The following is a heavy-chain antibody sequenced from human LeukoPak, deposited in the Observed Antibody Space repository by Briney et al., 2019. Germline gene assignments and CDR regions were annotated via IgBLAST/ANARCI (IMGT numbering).Heavy chain of an antibody. D-gene: IGHD1-14*01. CDR2: ISGDAGRT. CDR1: GFTFSSYG. V-gene: IGHV3-23*01. J-gene: IGHJ3*02. Sequence: PGGTLRLSCAASGFTFSSYGMNWVRQAPGKGLEWVSGISGDAGRTYYADSVKGRFTIYRDNSKNTLYLQMNSLGAEDTAVYYCTKPARTDAFDIWGLGTMVTVSS. CDR3: TKPARTDAFDI.